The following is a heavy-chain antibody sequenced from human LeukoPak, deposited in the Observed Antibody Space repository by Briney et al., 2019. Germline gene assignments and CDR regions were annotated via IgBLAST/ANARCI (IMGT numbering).Heavy chain of an antibody. CDR3: AKELLVGTAFDI. CDR2: SSSSGTYI. CDR1: GFTFSTYS. D-gene: IGHD7-27*01. J-gene: IGHJ3*02. V-gene: IGHV3-21*01. Sequence: GGSLRLSCAASGFTFSTYSMNWVRQAPGKGLEWVSSSSSSGTYIYYADSVKGRFTISRDNAKNSLYLQMNSLRAEDTAVYYCAKELLVGTAFDIWGQGTMVTVSS.